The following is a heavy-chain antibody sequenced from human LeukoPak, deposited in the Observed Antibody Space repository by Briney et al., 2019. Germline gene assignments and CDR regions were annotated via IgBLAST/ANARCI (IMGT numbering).Heavy chain of an antibody. Sequence: GGSLRLSCAASGFTFNGYGMNWVRQAPGKGLEWVSYISSISSTIYYSDSVKGRFTISRDNAKNSLYLQMTSLRAEDTAVYYCARDRGSGSFYFDSWGQGTLVSVSS. D-gene: IGHD3-10*01. V-gene: IGHV3-48*01. CDR2: ISSISSTI. CDR3: ARDRGSGSFYFDS. J-gene: IGHJ4*02. CDR1: GFTFNGYG.